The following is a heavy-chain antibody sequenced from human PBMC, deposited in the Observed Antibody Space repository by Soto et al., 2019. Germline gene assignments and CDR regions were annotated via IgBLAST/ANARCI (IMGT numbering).Heavy chain of an antibody. D-gene: IGHD1-7*01. J-gene: IGHJ4*02. CDR3: ASRDPGTSVDY. Sequence: LSLTCAVSGGSFTSNNWWTWVRQPPGQGLEWIGEVYRTGSTNYNPSLKSRVTISLDKSENQFSLKVTSLTAADTAVYYCASRDPGTSVDYWGQGTLVTVSS. CDR2: VYRTGST. V-gene: IGHV4-4*02. CDR1: GGSFTSNNW.